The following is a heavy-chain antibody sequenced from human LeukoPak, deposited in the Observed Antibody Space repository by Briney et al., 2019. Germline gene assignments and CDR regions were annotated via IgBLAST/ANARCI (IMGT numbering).Heavy chain of an antibody. CDR2: ISGSGGGT. V-gene: IGHV3-23*01. CDR1: GFTFSRYT. D-gene: IGHD1-26*01. J-gene: IGHJ5*02. CDR3: AKGLSGSLNWFDP. Sequence: GSLRLSCAASGFTFSRYTMTWVRQAPGKGLEWVSAISGSGGGTYYSDSVKGRFTISRDTSKNTLYLQMNSLRAEDTAVYYCAKGLSGSLNWFDPWGQGTLVTVSS.